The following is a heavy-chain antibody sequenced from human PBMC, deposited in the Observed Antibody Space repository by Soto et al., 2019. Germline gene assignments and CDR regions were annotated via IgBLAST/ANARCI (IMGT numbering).Heavy chain of an antibody. CDR2: VYYTGTT. Sequence: LSLTCTVSGGSIGSYHWSWVRQPPGKGLEWIASVYYTGTTNYNPSLGSRVTISIGAPENQISLKLTSVTAADTAFYYCARDTVLTGMFDFWGQGTLVTVSS. CDR1: GGSIGSYH. D-gene: IGHD4-17*01. J-gene: IGHJ4*02. CDR3: ARDTVLTGMFDF. V-gene: IGHV4-59*01.